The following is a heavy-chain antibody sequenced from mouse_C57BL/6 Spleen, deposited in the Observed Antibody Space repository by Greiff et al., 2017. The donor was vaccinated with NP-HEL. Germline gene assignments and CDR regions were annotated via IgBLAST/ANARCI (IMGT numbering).Heavy chain of an antibody. CDR1: GYTFTSYW. V-gene: IGHV1-61*01. Sequence: VQLQQPGAELVRPGSSVKLSCKASGYTFTSYWMDWVKQRPGQGLEWIGNIYPSDSETHYNQKFKDKATLTVDKSSSTAYMQLSSLTSEDSAVYYCAGWFSSGVAYWGQGTLVTVSA. CDR2: IYPSDSET. J-gene: IGHJ3*01. D-gene: IGHD3-2*02. CDR3: AGWFSSGVAY.